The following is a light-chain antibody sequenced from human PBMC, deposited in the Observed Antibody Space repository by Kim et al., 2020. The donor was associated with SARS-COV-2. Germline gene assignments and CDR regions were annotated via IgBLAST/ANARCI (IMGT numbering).Light chain of an antibody. V-gene: IGKV4-1*01. CDR1: QSVLYNSNNKNY. CDR2: WAS. Sequence: DIVMTQSPDSLAVSLGERATINCKSSQSVLYNSNNKNYLAWYQQKPGQPPKLLIYWASTRESGVPDRFSSSGSGTDFTLTISSLQAEDVAVYYCQQYYDPPRAFGQGTKVEIK. J-gene: IGKJ1*01. CDR3: QQYYDPPRA.